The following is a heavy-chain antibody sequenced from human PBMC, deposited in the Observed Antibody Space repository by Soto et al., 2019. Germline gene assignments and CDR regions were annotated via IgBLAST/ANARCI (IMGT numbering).Heavy chain of an antibody. J-gene: IGHJ4*02. V-gene: IGHV3-23*01. CDR1: GFIFSSYA. CDR3: AKDGVVDIALYTSGSSYDH. D-gene: IGHD3-3*01. CDR2: ISGSDGST. Sequence: VQLLESGGGLVQPGGSPRLSCAASGFIFSSYAMSWVRQAPGKGLVWVSAISGSDGSTYYADSVEGRFAISRDNSRNTLYLQMISLRAVDTGVYYCAKDGVVDIALYTSGSSYDHWGQGTLVTVSS.